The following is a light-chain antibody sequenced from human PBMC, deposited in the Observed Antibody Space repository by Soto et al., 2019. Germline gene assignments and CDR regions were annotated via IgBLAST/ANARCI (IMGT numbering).Light chain of an antibody. CDR1: QTIYTH. V-gene: IGKV1-39*01. Sequence: DIQMTQSPSSLSASVGDRVIITCRASQTIYTHLNWFQLKPGKAPKLLISATSFLQSGVPSRFSGSGSGTDFTLTISRLEPEDSAVYYCQQYGRSPLTFGGGTKVDIK. J-gene: IGKJ4*01. CDR3: QQYGRSPLT. CDR2: ATS.